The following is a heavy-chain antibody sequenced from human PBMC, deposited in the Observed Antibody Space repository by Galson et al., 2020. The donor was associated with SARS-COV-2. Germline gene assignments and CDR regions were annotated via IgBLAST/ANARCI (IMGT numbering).Heavy chain of an antibody. D-gene: IGHD2-2*01. CDR1: GGSISSSNW. CDR2: IYHSGST. V-gene: IGHV4-4*02. Sequence: SETLSITCAVSGGSISSSNWWSWVRQPPGKGLEWIGEIYHSGSTNYNPSLKSPVTISVDKSKNQFSLKLSSVTAADTAVYYCAKYPWGYCSSTSCYYYYYYMDVWGKGTTVTVSS. J-gene: IGHJ6*03. CDR3: AKYPWGYCSSTSCYYYYYYMDV.